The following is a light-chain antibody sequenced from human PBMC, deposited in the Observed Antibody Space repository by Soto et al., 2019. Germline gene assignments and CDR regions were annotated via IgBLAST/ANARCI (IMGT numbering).Light chain of an antibody. CDR2: GAS. CDR1: QSVSNN. CDR3: EQYNNSPPT. J-gene: IGKJ3*01. V-gene: IGKV3-15*01. Sequence: EIVMTQSPATLSVSPGERATLACSASQSVSNNLACYQQKPGQPPRLLIYGASTRATGIPARFSGSGSETEFTLTISSLLSEDFSVYYCEQYNNSPPTFGPGTKVDIK.